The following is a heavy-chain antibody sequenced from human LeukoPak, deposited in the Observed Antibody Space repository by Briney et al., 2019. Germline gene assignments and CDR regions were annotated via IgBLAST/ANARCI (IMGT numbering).Heavy chain of an antibody. CDR2: ISSSGSTI. D-gene: IGHD2-15*01. Sequence: PGGSLRLSCAASGFTFSDYYMSWIRQAPGKGLEWVSYISSSGSTIYYADSVKGRFTISRDNAKNSLYLQMNSLRAEDTAVYYCARARVKGIVVVVAAPYYFDYWGQGTLVTVSS. CDR3: ARARVKGIVVVVAAPYYFDY. CDR1: GFTFSDYY. J-gene: IGHJ4*02. V-gene: IGHV3-11*04.